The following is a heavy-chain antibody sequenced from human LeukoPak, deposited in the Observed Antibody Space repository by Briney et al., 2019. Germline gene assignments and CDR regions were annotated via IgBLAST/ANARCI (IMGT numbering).Heavy chain of an antibody. CDR3: ARDDGSSSF. J-gene: IGHJ4*02. V-gene: IGHV3-66*01. D-gene: IGHD6-6*01. CDR2: IYSGGST. Sequence: GGSLRLSCAASEFSVGSNYMTWVRQAPGKGLEWVSLIYSGGSTYYADSVKGRFTISRDNAKNSLYLQMNSLRAEDTAVYYCARDDGSSSFWGQGTLVTVSS. CDR1: EFSVGSNY.